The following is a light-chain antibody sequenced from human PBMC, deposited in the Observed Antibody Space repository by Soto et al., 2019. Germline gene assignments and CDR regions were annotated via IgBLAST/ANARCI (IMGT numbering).Light chain of an antibody. CDR2: ENN. CDR1: SSNIGNNY. Sequence: QSVLTQPPSVSAAPGQKVTISCSGSSSNIGNNYVSWYQQLPGTAPKLLIYENNKRPSGIPDRFSGSKSGTSATLGITGLQTGVESDYYCGTWDSTMTAYVFRTGTNVPVL. CDR3: GTWDSTMTAYV. V-gene: IGLV1-51*02. J-gene: IGLJ1*01.